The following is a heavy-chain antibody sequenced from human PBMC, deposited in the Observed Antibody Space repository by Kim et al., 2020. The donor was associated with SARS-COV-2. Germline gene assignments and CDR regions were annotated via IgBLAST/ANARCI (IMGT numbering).Heavy chain of an antibody. CDR1: GFTFSSYS. CDR3: ASFGYCSSTSCYKGYYYYGMDV. J-gene: IGHJ6*02. V-gene: IGHV3-21*01. Sequence: VSLRLSCAASGFTFSSYSMNWVRQAPGKGLEWVSSISSSSSYIYYADSVKGRFTISRDNAKNSLYLQMNSLRAEDTAVYYCASFGYCSSTSCYKGYYYYGMDVWGQGTTVTVSS. D-gene: IGHD2-2*02. CDR2: ISSSSSYI.